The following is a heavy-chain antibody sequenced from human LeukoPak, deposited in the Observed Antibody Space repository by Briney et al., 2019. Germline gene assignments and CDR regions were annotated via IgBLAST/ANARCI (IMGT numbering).Heavy chain of an antibody. Sequence: PGGSLRLSCAASGFTFSSYGTHWVRQAPVKALEWVAVISYDGSNKYYADSVKGRFTISRDNSKNTLYLQMNSLRAEDTAVYYCAKDWGDFWSCYPHVEYWGQGTLVTVSS. V-gene: IGHV3-30*18. CDR1: GFTFSSYG. J-gene: IGHJ4*02. CDR3: AKDWGDFWSCYPHVEY. D-gene: IGHD3-3*01. CDR2: ISYDGSNK.